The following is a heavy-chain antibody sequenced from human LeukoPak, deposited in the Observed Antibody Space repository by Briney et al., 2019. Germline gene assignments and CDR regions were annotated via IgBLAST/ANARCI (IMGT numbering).Heavy chain of an antibody. CDR1: GFTFSSYS. CDR3: ARDRCIAARPGNWFDP. CDR2: ISSSSSYI. Sequence: GGSLRLSCAASGFTFSSYSMNWVRQAPGKGLEWVSSISSSSSYIYYADSVKGRFTISRDNAKNSLYLQMNSLRAEDTAVYYCARDRCIAARPGNWFDPWGQGTLVTVSS. V-gene: IGHV3-21*01. J-gene: IGHJ5*02. D-gene: IGHD6-6*01.